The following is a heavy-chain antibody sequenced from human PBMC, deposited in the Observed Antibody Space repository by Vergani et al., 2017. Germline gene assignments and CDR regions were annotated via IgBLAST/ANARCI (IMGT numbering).Heavy chain of an antibody. CDR1: GFTFSNAW. Sequence: EVQLVESGGGLVKPGGSLRLSCAASGFTFSNAWMSWVRQAPGKGLEWVGRIKSKTDGGTTDYAAPVKGRFTISRDDSKNTLYLQMNSLKTEDTAVYYCTTSPLGDYGGPDYWGQGTLVTVSS. CDR2: IKSKTDGGTT. D-gene: IGHD4-23*01. V-gene: IGHV3-15*01. CDR3: TTSPLGDYGGPDY. J-gene: IGHJ4*02.